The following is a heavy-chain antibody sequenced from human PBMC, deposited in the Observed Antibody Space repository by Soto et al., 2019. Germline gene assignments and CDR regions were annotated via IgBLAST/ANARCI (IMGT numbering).Heavy chain of an antibody. J-gene: IGHJ5*02. CDR3: ARGYYYDFWSGYYRWFDP. Sequence: SVKVSCKASGYTFTSYDINWVRQATGQGLEWMGWMNPNSGNTGYAQKFQGRVTMTRNTSISTAYMELSSLRSEDTAVYYCARGYYYDFWSGYYRWFDPWGQGTLVTVSS. CDR2: MNPNSGNT. V-gene: IGHV1-8*01. CDR1: GYTFTSYD. D-gene: IGHD3-3*01.